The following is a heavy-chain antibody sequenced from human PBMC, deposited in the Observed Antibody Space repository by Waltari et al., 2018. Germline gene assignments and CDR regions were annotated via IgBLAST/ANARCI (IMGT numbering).Heavy chain of an antibody. D-gene: IGHD5-12*01. V-gene: IGHV1-46*01. CDR1: GSTFTSYF. CDR3: ARETSKWLVDP. J-gene: IGHJ5*02. CDR2: MKPSGGST. Sequence: QVQLVQSGAEVKKPGASVKASCKASGSTFTSYFMHWVRQAPGQGLEWMGIMKPSGGSTSYAQKFQGRVTMTWDTSTSTVFMELSSLRSEDTAVYYCARETSKWLVDPWGQGTLVTVSS.